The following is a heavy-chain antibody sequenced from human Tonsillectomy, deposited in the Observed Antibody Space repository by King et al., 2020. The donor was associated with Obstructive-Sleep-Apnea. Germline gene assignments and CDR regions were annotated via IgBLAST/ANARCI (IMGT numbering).Heavy chain of an antibody. CDR1: GFTFSSYT. Sequence: VQLVESGGGVVQPGRSLRLSCAASGFTFSSYTMHWVRQAPGKGLEWVAVISYDGSNKYYADSWKGRFTISRENSKNTLYLQMNSLRAEDTAVYYCASVQQLVDYWGQGTLVTVSS. J-gene: IGHJ4*02. CDR2: ISYDGSNK. CDR3: ASVQQLVDY. V-gene: IGHV3-30*04. D-gene: IGHD6-13*01.